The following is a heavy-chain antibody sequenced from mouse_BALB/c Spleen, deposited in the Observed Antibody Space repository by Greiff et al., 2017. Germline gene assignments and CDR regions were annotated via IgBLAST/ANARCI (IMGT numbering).Heavy chain of an antibody. D-gene: IGHD2-1*01. CDR1: GYTFTSYY. Sequence: QVQLQQSGPELVKPGASVRISCKASGYTFTSYYIHWVKQRPGQGLEWIGWIYPGNVNTKYNEKFKGKATLTADKSSSTAYMQLSSLTSEDSAVYFCARSGNYPYLDYWGQGTSVTVSS. CDR2: IYPGNVNT. V-gene: IGHV1S56*01. CDR3: ARSGNYPYLDY. J-gene: IGHJ4*01.